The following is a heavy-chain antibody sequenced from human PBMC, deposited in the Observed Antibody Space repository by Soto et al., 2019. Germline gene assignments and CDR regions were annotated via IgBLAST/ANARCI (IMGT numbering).Heavy chain of an antibody. Sequence: SETLSLTCAVYGGSFSGYYWSWIRQPPGKGLEWTGEINHSGSTNYNPSLKSRVTISVDTSKNQFSLKLSSVTAADTAVYYCAREGAARRELYYYYYYMDVWGKGTTVTVSS. CDR3: AREGAARRELYYYYYYMDV. V-gene: IGHV4-34*01. J-gene: IGHJ6*03. CDR1: GGSFSGYY. D-gene: IGHD6-6*01. CDR2: INHSGST.